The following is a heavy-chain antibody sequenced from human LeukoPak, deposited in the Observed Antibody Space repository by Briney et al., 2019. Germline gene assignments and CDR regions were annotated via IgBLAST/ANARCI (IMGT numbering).Heavy chain of an antibody. V-gene: IGHV1-18*04. J-gene: IGHJ4*02. CDR2: ISAYNGNT. CDR3: ARESSGFIVATIWTIDY. CDR1: GYTFTSYY. D-gene: IGHD5-12*01. Sequence: ASVKVSCKASGYTFTSYYMHWVRQAPGQGLEWMGWISAYNGNTNYAQKLQGRVTMTTDTSTSTAYMELRSLRSDDTAVYYCARESSGFIVATIWTIDYWGQGTLVTVSS.